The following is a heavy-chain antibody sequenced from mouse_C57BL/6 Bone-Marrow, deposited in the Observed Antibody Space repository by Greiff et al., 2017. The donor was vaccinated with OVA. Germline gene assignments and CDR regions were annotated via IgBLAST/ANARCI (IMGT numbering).Heavy chain of an antibody. CDR2: ISSGSSTI. CDR3: SSIYYDSGGLAY. Sequence: VQLMESGGGLVKPGGSLKLSCAASGFTFSDYGMYWVRQAPEKGLEWVAYISSGSSTIYYADTVKGRFTISRDNAKNTLFLQMTSLRSKYTDMEYCSSIYYDSGGLAYWGQGTLVTVSA. CDR1: GFTFSDYG. V-gene: IGHV5-17*01. J-gene: IGHJ3*01. D-gene: IGHD2-4*01.